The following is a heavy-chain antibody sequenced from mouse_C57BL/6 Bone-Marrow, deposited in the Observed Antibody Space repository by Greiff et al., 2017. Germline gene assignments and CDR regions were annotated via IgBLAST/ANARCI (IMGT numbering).Heavy chain of an antibody. J-gene: IGHJ3*01. V-gene: IGHV1-82*01. CDR1: GYAFSSSW. Sequence: QVQLQQSGPELVKPRASVKISCKASGYAFSSSWMNWVKPRPGKGLEWIGRIYPGDGDTNYNGKFKGKATLTADKSSSTAYMQLSSLTSEDSAVYFCARSYYGSSSWFAYWGQGTLVTVSA. CDR2: IYPGDGDT. D-gene: IGHD1-1*01. CDR3: ARSYYGSSSWFAY.